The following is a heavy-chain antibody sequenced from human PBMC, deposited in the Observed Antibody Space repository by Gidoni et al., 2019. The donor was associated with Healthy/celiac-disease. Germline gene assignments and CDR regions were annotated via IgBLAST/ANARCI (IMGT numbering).Heavy chain of an antibody. CDR2: ISSSSSYI. D-gene: IGHD2-15*01. CDR3: ARGLRGDIVVVVAATPEHYYYGMDV. Sequence: EWVSSISSSSSYIYYADSVKGRFTISRDNAKNSLYLQMNSLRAEDTAVYYCARGLRGDIVVVVAATPEHYYYGMDVWGQGTTVTVSS. V-gene: IGHV3-21*01. J-gene: IGHJ6*02.